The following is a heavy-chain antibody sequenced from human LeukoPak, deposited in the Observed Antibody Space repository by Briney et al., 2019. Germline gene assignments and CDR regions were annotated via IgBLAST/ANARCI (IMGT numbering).Heavy chain of an antibody. CDR2: FDPEDGET. D-gene: IGHD2-2*01. V-gene: IGHV1-24*01. Sequence: ASVKVSCKVSGYTLTELSMHWVRQAPGKGLEWMGGFDPEDGETIYAQKFQGRVTMTEDTSTDTAYMELSSLRSEDTAVYYCATSYCSSTSCQGLYYYYGMDVWGQGTTVTVSS. J-gene: IGHJ6*02. CDR3: ATSYCSSTSCQGLYYYYGMDV. CDR1: GYTLTELS.